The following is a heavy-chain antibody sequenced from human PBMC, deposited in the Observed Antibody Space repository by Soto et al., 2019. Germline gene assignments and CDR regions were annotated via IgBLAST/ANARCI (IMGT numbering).Heavy chain of an antibody. J-gene: IGHJ4*02. V-gene: IGHV5-51*01. D-gene: IGHD2-15*01. Sequence: PGGSLKISCKGSGYSFTNYWIGWMRQMPGKGLEWMGIIYPGDSDTRYSPSFQGQVTISAAKSISTAYLQWSSLKASDTAIYYCARLCGSGGFHYGTFCVWGQGTLVTVSS. CDR3: ARLCGSGGFHYGTFCV. CDR1: GYSFTNYW. CDR2: IYPGDSDT.